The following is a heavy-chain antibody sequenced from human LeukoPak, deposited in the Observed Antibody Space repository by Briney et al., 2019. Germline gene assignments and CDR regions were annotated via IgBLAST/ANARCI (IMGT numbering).Heavy chain of an antibody. J-gene: IGHJ4*02. CDR1: GGTFISYA. CDR3: ARDLWGSSHYDY. CDR2: IIPIFGTA. Sequence: ASVKVSCKASGGTFISYAISWVRQAPGQGLEWMGGIIPIFGTANYAQKFQGRVTITADESTSTAYMELSSLRSEDTAVYYCARDLWGSSHYDYWGQGTLVTVSS. D-gene: IGHD6-13*01. V-gene: IGHV1-69*13.